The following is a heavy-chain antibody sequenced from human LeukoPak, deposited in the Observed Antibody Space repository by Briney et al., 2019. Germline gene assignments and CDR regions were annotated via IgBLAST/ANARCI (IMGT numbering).Heavy chain of an antibody. Sequence: GGSLRLSCAPSGFTFSSYAMSWVRRAPGKGLEWVSIITGSGGTTYYTDSVKGRFTIFRDNSESTLYLQMNSLRAEDTAVYFCAKGRAADDYYFDYWGQGSLVTVSS. V-gene: IGHV3-23*01. CDR3: AKGRAADDYYFDY. J-gene: IGHJ4*02. D-gene: IGHD6-13*01. CDR2: ITGSGGTT. CDR1: GFTFSSYA.